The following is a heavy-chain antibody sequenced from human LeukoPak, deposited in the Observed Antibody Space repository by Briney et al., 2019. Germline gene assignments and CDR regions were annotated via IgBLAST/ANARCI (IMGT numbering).Heavy chain of an antibody. CDR1: GFTFSSYA. Sequence: GGSLRLSCAASGFTFSSYAMSWVRQAPGKGLEWVSAISGSGGSTYYADSVKGRFTISRDNSKNTLYLQMNSLRAEDTAVYYCAKERRDYYQDYDAFDILGQGTMVTVSS. CDR3: AKERRDYYQDYDAFDI. J-gene: IGHJ3*02. CDR2: ISGSGGST. D-gene: IGHD3-22*01. V-gene: IGHV3-23*01.